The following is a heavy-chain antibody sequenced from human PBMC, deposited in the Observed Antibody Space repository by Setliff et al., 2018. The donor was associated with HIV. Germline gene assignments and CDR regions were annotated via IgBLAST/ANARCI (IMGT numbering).Heavy chain of an antibody. CDR3: ARGVRWLDP. J-gene: IGHJ5*02. V-gene: IGHV3-7*03. CDR2: INDDGNKK. Sequence: PGGSLRLSCAASGFVFSDFWMSWARQAPGKGLEWVANINDDGNKKYYVGSVRGRFNIARDDAKNTAYLQMHSLRVEDTAVYYCARGVRWLDPWGQGTLVTVSS. D-gene: IGHD3-10*01. CDR1: GFVFSDFW.